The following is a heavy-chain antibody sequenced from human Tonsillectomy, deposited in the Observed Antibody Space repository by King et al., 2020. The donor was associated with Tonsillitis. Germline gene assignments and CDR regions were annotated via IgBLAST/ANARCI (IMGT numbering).Heavy chain of an antibody. V-gene: IGHV4-39*01. CDR1: GGSISGSGFY. Sequence: QLQESGPGLVKPSETLSLTCSVSGGSISGSGFYWGWIRQPPGKGLEWIGSIYYSATTYYNPSLKSRVTISVDTSKNQFSLKLSSVTAADTAVFYCARLLAGDYYYGLDVWGQGTTVTVSS. J-gene: IGHJ6*02. D-gene: IGHD6-13*01. CDR2: IYYSATT. CDR3: ARLLAGDYYYGLDV.